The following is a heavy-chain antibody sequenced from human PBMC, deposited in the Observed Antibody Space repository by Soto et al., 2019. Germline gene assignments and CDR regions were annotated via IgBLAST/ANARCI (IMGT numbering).Heavy chain of an antibody. V-gene: IGHV5-51*01. J-gene: IGHJ6*02. CDR2: IYPGDSDT. CDR1: GYSFTSYW. CDR3: ARQGSIAAAAPGYYYGMDV. D-gene: IGHD6-13*01. Sequence: GESLKISCKGSGYSFTSYWIGWVRQMPGKGLEWMGIIYPGDSDTRYSPSFQGQVTISADKSISTAYLQWSSLKASDTAMYYCARQGSIAAAAPGYYYGMDVWGQGTTVTVSS.